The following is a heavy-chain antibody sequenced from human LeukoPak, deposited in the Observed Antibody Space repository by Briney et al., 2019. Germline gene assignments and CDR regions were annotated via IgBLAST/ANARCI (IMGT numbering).Heavy chain of an antibody. CDR2: ISSSSSNT. J-gene: IGHJ5*02. CDR1: GFTFSGYS. V-gene: IGHV3-48*01. Sequence: GGSLRLSCAASGFTFSGYSMNWVRQAPGKGLEWVSYISSSSSNTYYADSVKGRFTISRDNSKNTLYLQMNSLRAEDTAVYYCAKGGIAGHRWFDPWGQGTLVTVSS. D-gene: IGHD6-13*01. CDR3: AKGGIAGHRWFDP.